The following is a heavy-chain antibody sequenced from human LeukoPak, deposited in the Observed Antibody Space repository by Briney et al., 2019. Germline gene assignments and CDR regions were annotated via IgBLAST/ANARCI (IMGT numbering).Heavy chain of an antibody. CDR2: ITTSGRTI. Sequence: GGSLRLSCAASGFTFSGYEMNWVRQAPGKGLEWVSYITTSGRTIYYADSVKGRFTISRDNAKNSLYLQMNSLRAEDTAVYYCARGVDYGTNSFDYWGQGTLATVSS. D-gene: IGHD4-17*01. J-gene: IGHJ4*02. V-gene: IGHV3-48*03. CDR3: ARGVDYGTNSFDY. CDR1: GFTFSGYE.